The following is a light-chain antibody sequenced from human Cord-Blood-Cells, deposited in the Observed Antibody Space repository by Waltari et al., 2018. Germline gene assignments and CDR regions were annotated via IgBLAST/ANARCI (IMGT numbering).Light chain of an antibody. CDR3: QQANSFPRK. V-gene: IGKV1-12*01. Sequence: DIEMTQSPSSVSASVGDRVTITCRASQGISSWLAWYQQKPGKAPKRLIYPTSSLQSGVPSSFSGSGYGTDFSLSISSLQPEYFSTYYCQQANSFPRKFGQGPTVEIK. CDR1: QGISSW. J-gene: IGKJ1*01. CDR2: PTS.